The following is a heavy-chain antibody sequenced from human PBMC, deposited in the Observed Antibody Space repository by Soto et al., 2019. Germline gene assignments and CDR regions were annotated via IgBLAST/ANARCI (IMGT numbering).Heavy chain of an antibody. J-gene: IGHJ4*02. D-gene: IGHD5-12*01. CDR2: ISGSAGST. CDR3: AKDKGYGGYDPGDFDY. V-gene: IGHV3-23*01. Sequence: EVQLLESGGGLVQPGGSLRLSCAASGFTFSSYAMSWVRQAPGKGLEWVSAISGSAGSTYYADSVKGRFTISRDNSKNTLDLQLISLRAEDTAVYCCAKDKGYGGYDPGDFDYWGQGTLVTVSS. CDR1: GFTFSSYA.